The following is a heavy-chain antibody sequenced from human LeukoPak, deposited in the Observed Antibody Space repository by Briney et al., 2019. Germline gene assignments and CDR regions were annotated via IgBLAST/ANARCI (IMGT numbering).Heavy chain of an antibody. Sequence: GGSLRLACVASGFTLSSYWMSWVRQAPGKGLEWVANIDGDGSTEAYVDSLKGRFTISRDDAKNSLYLQMNNLRVEDTAVYYCARGGAAFAESVYWGQGTLVTVSS. CDR1: GFTLSSYW. CDR3: ARGGAAFAESVY. V-gene: IGHV3-7*01. CDR2: IDGDGSTE. D-gene: IGHD3-3*01. J-gene: IGHJ4*02.